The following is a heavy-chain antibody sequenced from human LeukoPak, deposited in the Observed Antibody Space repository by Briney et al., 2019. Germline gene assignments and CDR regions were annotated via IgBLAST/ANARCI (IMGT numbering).Heavy chain of an antibody. V-gene: IGHV3-7*01. J-gene: IGHJ4*02. D-gene: IGHD3-10*01. CDR2: IKQDGSEK. Sequence: GGSLRLSRAASGFTFSSYAMHWVRQAPGKGLEWVANIKQDGSEKYYVDSVKGRFTISRDNAKNSLYLQMNSLRAEDTAVYYCARDSTIYGSGSYYMNYWGQGTLVTVSS. CDR3: ARDSTIYGSGSYYMNY. CDR1: GFTFSSYA.